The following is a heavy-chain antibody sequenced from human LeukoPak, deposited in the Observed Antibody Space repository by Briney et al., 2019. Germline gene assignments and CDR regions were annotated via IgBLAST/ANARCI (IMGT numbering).Heavy chain of an antibody. V-gene: IGHV3-15*01. CDR3: TIDPSITMVRGVIIVPS. CDR1: GFTFSNAW. Sequence: PGGSLKLSCAASGFTFSNAWMSWVRQGPGKGLEWVGRIKSRTNGGTTDYAAPVKGRFTISRDDSKNTLYLQMISLETEDTAVYYCTIDPSITMVRGVIIVPSWGQGTLVTVSS. D-gene: IGHD3-10*01. J-gene: IGHJ4*02. CDR2: IKSRTNGGTT.